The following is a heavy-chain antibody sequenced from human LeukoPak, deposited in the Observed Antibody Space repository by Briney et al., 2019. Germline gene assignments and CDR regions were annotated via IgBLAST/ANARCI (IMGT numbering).Heavy chain of an antibody. Sequence: ASVKVSCKASGGTFSRYAISWVRLAPGQGLEWMGGIIPMFGIANYAQKFQGRVTITADESTSTAYMELSSLRSEDTAVYYCARDRPYTGGWRGFDYWGQGTLVTVSS. J-gene: IGHJ4*02. D-gene: IGHD6-19*01. CDR2: IIPMFGIA. CDR3: ARDRPYTGGWRGFDY. CDR1: GGTFSRYA. V-gene: IGHV1-69*13.